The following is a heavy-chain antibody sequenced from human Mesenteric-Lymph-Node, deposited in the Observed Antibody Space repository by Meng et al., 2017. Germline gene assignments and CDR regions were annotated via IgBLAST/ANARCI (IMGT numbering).Heavy chain of an antibody. CDR2: IKQDGSEK. CDR1: GFTFSSYW. V-gene: IGHV3-7*01. CDR3: ARDFIFTLFDY. J-gene: IGHJ4*02. Sequence: GESLKISCAASGFTFSSYWMSWVRQAPGKGLEWVANIKQDGSEKYYVDSVKGRFTISRDNAKNSLYLQMNSLRAEDTAVYYCARDFIFTLFDYWGQGTLVTVSS. D-gene: IGHD3-3*01.